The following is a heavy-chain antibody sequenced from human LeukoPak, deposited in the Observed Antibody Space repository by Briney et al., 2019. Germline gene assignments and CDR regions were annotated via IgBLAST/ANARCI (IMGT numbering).Heavy chain of an antibody. V-gene: IGHV4-39*07. Sequence: SETLSLTCTVSGGSISSSSYYWGWIRQPPGKGLEWIGSIYYSGSTYYNPSLKSRVTISVDTSKNQFSLKLSSVTAADTAVYYCARGGWFDPWGQGTLVTVSS. CDR3: ARGGWFDP. CDR2: IYYSGST. CDR1: GGSISSSSYY. J-gene: IGHJ5*02.